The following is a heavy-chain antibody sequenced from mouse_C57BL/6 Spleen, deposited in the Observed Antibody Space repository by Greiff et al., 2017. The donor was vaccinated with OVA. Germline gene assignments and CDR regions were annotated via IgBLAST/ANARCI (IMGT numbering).Heavy chain of an antibody. CDR2: IAPNSGGT. D-gene: IGHD1-1*01. J-gene: IGHJ1*03. CDR3: ARRITTVVGYFDV. V-gene: IGHV1-72*01. Sequence: QVQLQQSGAELVKPGASVKLSCKASGYTFTSYWMHWVKQRPGRGLEWIGRIAPNSGGTKYNEKFKSKATLTVDKPSSTAYMQLSSLTSEDSAVYYCARRITTVVGYFDVWGTGTTVTVSS. CDR1: GYTFTSYW.